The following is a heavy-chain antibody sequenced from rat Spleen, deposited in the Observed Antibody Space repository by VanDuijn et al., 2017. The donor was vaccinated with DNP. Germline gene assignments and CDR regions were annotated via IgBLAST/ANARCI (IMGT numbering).Heavy chain of an antibody. CDR1: GFTFSDYY. Sequence: EVQLVESDGGLVQPGRSLKLSCTASGFTFSDYYMAWVRQAPTKGLEWVATISYDGSSTYYRDSVKGRFTISRDNAKSTLYLQMDSLRSEDTATYYCARHLLLQWCPDYWGQGVMVTVSS. D-gene: IGHD1-1*01. CDR2: ISYDGSST. CDR3: ARHLLLQWCPDY. J-gene: IGHJ2*01. V-gene: IGHV5-29*01.